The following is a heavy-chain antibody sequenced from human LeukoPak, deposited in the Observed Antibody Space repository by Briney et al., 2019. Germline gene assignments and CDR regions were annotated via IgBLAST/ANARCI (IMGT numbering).Heavy chain of an antibody. CDR2: IYDSGST. J-gene: IGHJ3*02. D-gene: IGHD3-22*01. Sequence: PSETLSLTCTVSGGSISSYYWSWIRQPPGKGLEWIGYIYDSGSTNYNPSLKSRVTISVDTSKNQFSLKVSSVTAAATAVYYCASLTTADAFDIWGQGTMVTVSS. CDR3: ASLTTADAFDI. V-gene: IGHV4-59*01. CDR1: GGSISSYY.